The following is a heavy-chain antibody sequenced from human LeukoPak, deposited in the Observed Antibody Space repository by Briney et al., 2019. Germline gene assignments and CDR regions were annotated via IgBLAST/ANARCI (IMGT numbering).Heavy chain of an antibody. D-gene: IGHD3-10*01. V-gene: IGHV1-69*06. Sequence: GASVKVSCKASGGTFSSYAISWVRQAPGQGLEWMGGIIPIFGTANYAQKFQGRVTITADKSTSTAYMELSSLRSEDTAVYYCARVKYGSGSYWFDYWGQGTLVTVSS. CDR1: GGTFSSYA. J-gene: IGHJ5*01. CDR2: IIPIFGTA. CDR3: ARVKYGSGSYWFDY.